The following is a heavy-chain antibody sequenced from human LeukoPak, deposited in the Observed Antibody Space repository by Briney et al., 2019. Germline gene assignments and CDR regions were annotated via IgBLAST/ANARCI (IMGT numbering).Heavy chain of an antibody. CDR1: GGTFSSYA. D-gene: IGHD3-3*01. CDR2: IIPIFGTA. J-gene: IGHJ4*02. Sequence: GASVKVSCKASGGTFSSYAISWVRQAPGQGLEWMGGIIPIFGTANHAQKFQGRVTITADESTSTAYMELSSLRSEDTAVYYCASRDYDFWSGYYVGDDYWGQGTLVTVSS. CDR3: ASRDYDFWSGYYVGDDY. V-gene: IGHV1-69*13.